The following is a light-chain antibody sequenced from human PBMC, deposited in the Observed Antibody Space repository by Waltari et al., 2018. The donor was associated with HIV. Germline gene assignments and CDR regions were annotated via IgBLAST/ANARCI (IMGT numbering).Light chain of an antibody. J-gene: IGLJ2*01. Sequence: QSVLTQPPSASGTPGQRVTISCSGSNSNIGNNPVEWYQQLPGTAPNLLIYSNKQRPSGVTDRFSGSKSGTSGSLDISWLQSEDEADYYCGAWDDSLHGPLFGGGTKLTV. V-gene: IGLV1-44*01. CDR2: SNK. CDR1: NSNIGNNP. CDR3: GAWDDSLHGPL.